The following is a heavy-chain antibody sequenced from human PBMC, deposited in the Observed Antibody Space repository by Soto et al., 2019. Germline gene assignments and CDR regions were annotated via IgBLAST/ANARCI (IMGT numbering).Heavy chain of an antibody. Sequence: QVQLVQSGAEVKKPGASVKVSCKASGYTFTSYDINWVRQATGQGLEWMGWMNPNSGNTGYAQKFQGRVTMTRNTSISTAYMELSSLRSEDTAVYYCAREGREKLWYYYYSMDVWGQGTTVTVSS. D-gene: IGHD5-18*01. CDR2: MNPNSGNT. CDR1: GYTFTSYD. J-gene: IGHJ6*02. V-gene: IGHV1-8*01. CDR3: AREGREKLWYYYYSMDV.